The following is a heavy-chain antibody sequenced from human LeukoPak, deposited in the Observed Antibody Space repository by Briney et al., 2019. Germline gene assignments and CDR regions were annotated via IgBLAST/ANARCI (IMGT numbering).Heavy chain of an antibody. CDR2: ISAYNGNT. J-gene: IGHJ4*02. CDR1: GYTFTSYG. CDR3: ARDRGTGIAAAAYDY. Sequence: GASVKVSCKASGYTFTSYGISWVRQAPGQVLEWMGWISAYNGNTNYAQKLQGRVTMTTDTSTSTAYMELRSLRSDDTAVYYCARDRGTGIAAAAYDYWGQGTLVTVSS. V-gene: IGHV1-18*01. D-gene: IGHD6-13*01.